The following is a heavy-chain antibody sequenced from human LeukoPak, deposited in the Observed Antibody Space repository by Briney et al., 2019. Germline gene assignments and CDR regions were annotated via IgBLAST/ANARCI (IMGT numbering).Heavy chain of an antibody. Sequence: GSLRLSCAASGFTFSSYAMHWVRQAPGKGLEWVAVISYDGSNKYYADSVKGRFTISRDNSKNTLYLQMNSLRAEDTAVYYCAKDYPVAVAGTLTPDYWGQGTLVTVSS. CDR2: ISYDGSNK. J-gene: IGHJ4*02. V-gene: IGHV3-30-3*01. D-gene: IGHD6-19*01. CDR3: AKDYPVAVAGTLTPDY. CDR1: GFTFSSYA.